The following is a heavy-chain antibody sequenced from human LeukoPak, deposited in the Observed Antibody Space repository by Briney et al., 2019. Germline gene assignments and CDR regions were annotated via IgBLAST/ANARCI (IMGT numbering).Heavy chain of an antibody. D-gene: IGHD6-19*01. CDR1: GGSISSGSYY. CDR3: ARAGGRVGLYGTIDS. Sequence: PSETLSLTCTVSGGSISSGSYYWAWIRQPPGKGLEWIGRLYTSGTTSYNPSLQSRVTISVATPKHQFSLTLTSVTAADTAVYYCARAGGRVGLYGTIDSWGQGTLVSVSS. CDR2: LYTSGTT. V-gene: IGHV4-61*02. J-gene: IGHJ4*02.